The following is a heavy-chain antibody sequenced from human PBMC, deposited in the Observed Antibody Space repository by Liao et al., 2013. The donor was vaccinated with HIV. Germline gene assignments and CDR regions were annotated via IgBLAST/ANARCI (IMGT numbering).Heavy chain of an antibody. Sequence: QVQLQESGPGLVKPSETLSLTCTVSGGSISSYYWSWIRQPAGKGLEWIGRIYTSGSTNYNPSLKSRVTMSVDTSKNQFSLKLSSVTAADTAVYYCARDLGDYGDRKPYYYYYMDVWGKGTTVTVSS. CDR3: ARDLGDYGDRKPYYYYYMDV. CDR1: GGSISSYY. J-gene: IGHJ6*03. V-gene: IGHV4-4*07. CDR2: IYTSGST. D-gene: IGHD4-17*01.